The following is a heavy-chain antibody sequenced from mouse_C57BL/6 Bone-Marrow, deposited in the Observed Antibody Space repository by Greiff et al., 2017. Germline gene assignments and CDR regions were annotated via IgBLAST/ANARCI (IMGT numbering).Heavy chain of an antibody. Sequence: EVKLVESGGGLVKPGGSLKLSCAASGFTFSSYAMSWVRQTPEKRLEWVATISDGGSYTYYPDNVKGGFTISRDNAKNNLYLQMSHLKSEDTAMYYCARDYGYHWYFDVWGTGTTVTVSS. CDR2: ISDGGSYT. CDR3: ARDYGYHWYFDV. J-gene: IGHJ1*03. CDR1: GFTFSSYA. V-gene: IGHV5-4*01. D-gene: IGHD2-2*01.